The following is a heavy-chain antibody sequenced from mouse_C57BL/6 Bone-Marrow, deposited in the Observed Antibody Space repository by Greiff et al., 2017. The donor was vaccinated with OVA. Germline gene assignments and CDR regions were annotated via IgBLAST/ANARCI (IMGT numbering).Heavy chain of an antibody. Sequence: EVKLVESEGGLVQPGSSMKLSCTASGFTFSDYYMAWVRQVPEKGLEWVANINYDGSSTYYLDSLKSRFIISRDNAKNILYLQMSSLKSEDTATYYCARGDYSNWYFDVWGTGTTVTVSS. V-gene: IGHV5-16*01. CDR3: ARGDYSNWYFDV. J-gene: IGHJ1*03. D-gene: IGHD2-5*01. CDR2: INYDGSST. CDR1: GFTFSDYY.